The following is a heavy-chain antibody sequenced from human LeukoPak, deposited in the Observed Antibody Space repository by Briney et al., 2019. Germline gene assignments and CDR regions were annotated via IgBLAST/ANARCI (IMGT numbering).Heavy chain of an antibody. CDR3: ARDSRTYYYDSSGYLGSAFDI. D-gene: IGHD3-22*01. CDR2: ISAYNGNT. CDR1: GYTFTSYG. J-gene: IGHJ3*02. Sequence: ASVKVSCKASGYTFTSYGISWVRQAPGQGLEWMGWISAYNGNTNYAQKLQGRVTMTTDTSTSTAYMELRSLRSDDTAVYYCARDSRTYYYDSSGYLGSAFDIWGQGTMVTVSS. V-gene: IGHV1-18*01.